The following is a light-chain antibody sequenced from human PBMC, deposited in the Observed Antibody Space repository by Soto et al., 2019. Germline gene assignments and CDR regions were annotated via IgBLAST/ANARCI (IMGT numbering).Light chain of an antibody. J-gene: IGKJ5*01. V-gene: IGKV3-20*01. CDR2: GAS. CDR1: QSVSSSH. Sequence: EIVFTQSPCTLSLSPAERSTLSCRASQSVSSSHLAWYQQKPGQAPRLLIYGASSRATGIPDRFSGSGSGTDFTLTISRLEPEDFAVYYCQQYGSSPPITFGQGTRLEIK. CDR3: QQYGSSPPIT.